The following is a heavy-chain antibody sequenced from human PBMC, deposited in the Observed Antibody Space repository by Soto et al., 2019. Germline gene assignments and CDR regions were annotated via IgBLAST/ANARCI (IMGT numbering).Heavy chain of an antibody. Sequence: GGSLRLSCAASGFSFEDYGMHWVRQAPGKGLEWVSSISWNSRNIAYADSVKGRFTVSRDNAKNSLYLQMNSLRPEDTALYYCAKDIARYQLVLITEGMDVWGQGTTVTVSS. CDR1: GFSFEDYG. V-gene: IGHV3-9*01. CDR3: AKDIARYQLVLITEGMDV. J-gene: IGHJ6*02. CDR2: ISWNSRNI. D-gene: IGHD3-10*01.